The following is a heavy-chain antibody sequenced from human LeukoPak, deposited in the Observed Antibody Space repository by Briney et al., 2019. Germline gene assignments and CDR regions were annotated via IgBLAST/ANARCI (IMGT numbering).Heavy chain of an antibody. CDR2: SCWDASGT. CDR1: GFNFGHYA. CDR3: AKERRVYYMDV. D-gene: IGHD6-13*01. J-gene: IGHJ6*03. V-gene: IGHV3-43D*03. Sequence: GGSLRLYCAASGFNFGHYAMRWLRPAPGQGLEGVSLSCWDASGTYYADSVKGRFTISRDNSKNSLSLQMNSPRPEDTALYYCAKERRVYYMDVWGKGTTVTVSS.